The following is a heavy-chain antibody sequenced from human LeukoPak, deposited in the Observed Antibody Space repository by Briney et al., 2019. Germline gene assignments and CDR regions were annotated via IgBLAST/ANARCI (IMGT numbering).Heavy chain of an antibody. J-gene: IGHJ6*02. D-gene: IGHD6-13*01. V-gene: IGHV3-30*04. Sequence: PGRSLRLSCAASGFTFSSYAMHWVRQAPGKGLEWVAVISYDGSNKYYADSVKGRFTISRDNSKNTLYLQMNSLRAEDTAVYYCAKGEAAAGLPPYYYGMDVWGQGTTVTVSS. CDR2: ISYDGSNK. CDR3: AKGEAAAGLPPYYYGMDV. CDR1: GFTFSSYA.